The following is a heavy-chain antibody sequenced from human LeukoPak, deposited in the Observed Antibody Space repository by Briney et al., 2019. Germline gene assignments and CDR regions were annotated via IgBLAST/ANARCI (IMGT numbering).Heavy chain of an antibody. Sequence: GGSLRLSCAASGFTFSSYGMHWVRQAPGKGLEWVAVISYDGSNKYYADSVKGRFTISRDNSKNTLYLQMNSLRAGDTAVYYCAKQSLGYCSSTSCWNYFDYWGQGTLVTVSS. V-gene: IGHV3-30*18. CDR1: GFTFSSYG. D-gene: IGHD2-2*01. CDR2: ISYDGSNK. CDR3: AKQSLGYCSSTSCWNYFDY. J-gene: IGHJ4*02.